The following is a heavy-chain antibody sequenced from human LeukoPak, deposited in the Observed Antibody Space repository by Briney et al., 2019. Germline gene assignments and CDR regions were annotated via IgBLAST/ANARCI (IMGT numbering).Heavy chain of an antibody. J-gene: IGHJ4*02. V-gene: IGHV3-21*01. Sequence: TGGSLRLSCAASGFTFSSYSMNWVRQAPGKGLEWVSSISSSSSYIYYADSVKGRFTISRDNAKNSLYLQMNSLRAEDTAVYYCARDRYYYDSSGYSYYFDYWGQGTLVTVSS. D-gene: IGHD3-22*01. CDR3: ARDRYYYDSSGYSYYFDY. CDR1: GFTFSSYS. CDR2: ISSSSSYI.